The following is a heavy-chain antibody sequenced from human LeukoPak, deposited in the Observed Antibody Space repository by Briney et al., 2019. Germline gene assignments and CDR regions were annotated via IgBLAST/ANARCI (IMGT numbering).Heavy chain of an antibody. V-gene: IGHV1-2*06. CDR1: GYTFTSYG. CDR3: ARDVIAAAVDY. CDR2: INPNSGGT. Sequence: ASVKVSCKASGYTFTSYGISWVRQAPGQGLEWMGRINPNSGGTNYAQKFQGRVTMTRDTSISTAYMELSRLRSDDTAVYYCARDVIAAAVDYWGQGTLVTVSS. J-gene: IGHJ4*02. D-gene: IGHD6-13*01.